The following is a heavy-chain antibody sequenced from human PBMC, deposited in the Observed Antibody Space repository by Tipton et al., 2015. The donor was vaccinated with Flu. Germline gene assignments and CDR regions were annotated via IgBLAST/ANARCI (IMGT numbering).Heavy chain of an antibody. D-gene: IGHD6-19*01. CDR1: GASFNRDW. CDR3: ARERLGEYNSAGYPES. Sequence: TLSLTCTVSGASFNRDWWSWIRQPPGKGLEWIGYISYSGSTTYNPSLKSRVSISLDTSKNQFSLRLNSVTAADTAIYFCARERLGEYNSAGYPESWGQGTLVTVSP. CDR2: ISYSGST. J-gene: IGHJ5*02. V-gene: IGHV4-59*12.